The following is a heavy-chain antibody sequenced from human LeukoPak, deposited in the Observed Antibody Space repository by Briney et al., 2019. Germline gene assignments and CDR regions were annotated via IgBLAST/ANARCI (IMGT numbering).Heavy chain of an antibody. D-gene: IGHD2-2*01. V-gene: IGHV1-2*02. CDR3: AREQVVVVPAGEYYYYGMDV. J-gene: IGHJ6*02. CDR1: GYTFTGYY. CDR2: INPTSGGT. Sequence: ASVKVSCKASGYTFTGYYMHWVRQAPGQGLEWMGWINPTSGGTNYAQKFQGRVTMTRDTSISTAYMELSRLRSDDTAVYYCAREQVVVVPAGEYYYYGMDVWGQGTTVTVSS.